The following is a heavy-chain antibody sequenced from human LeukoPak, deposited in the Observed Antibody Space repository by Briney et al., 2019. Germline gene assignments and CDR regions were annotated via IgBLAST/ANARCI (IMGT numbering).Heavy chain of an antibody. CDR1: GYTFTDYW. V-gene: IGHV1-2*02. CDR2: INPKSGGT. CDR3: VRSDYHRGVDY. D-gene: IGHD3-22*01. Sequence: ASVKVSCKASGYTFTDYWMHWVRQAPGQGLEWMGWINPKSGGTNYAQKFQGRVTMTRDTSINTAYMELRSDDTAVYYCVRSDYHRGVDYWGQGTLVTVSS. J-gene: IGHJ4*02.